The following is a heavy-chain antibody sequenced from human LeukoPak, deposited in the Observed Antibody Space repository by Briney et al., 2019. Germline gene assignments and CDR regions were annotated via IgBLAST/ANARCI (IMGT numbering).Heavy chain of an antibody. CDR2: IYYSGST. D-gene: IGHD2-21*01. Sequence: SETLSLTCTVSGGSISSSSYYWGWIRQPPGKGLEWIGSIYYSGSTYYNPSLKSRVTISVDTSKNQFSLKLSSVTAADTAVYYCASYSGDPSPNWFDPWGQGTLVTVSS. CDR3: ASYSGDPSPNWFDP. J-gene: IGHJ5*02. CDR1: GGSISSSSYY. V-gene: IGHV4-39*07.